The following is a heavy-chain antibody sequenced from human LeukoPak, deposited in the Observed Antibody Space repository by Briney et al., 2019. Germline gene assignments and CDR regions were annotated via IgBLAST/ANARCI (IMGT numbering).Heavy chain of an antibody. J-gene: IGHJ2*01. CDR1: GFTVSSNY. D-gene: IGHD3-10*01. Sequence: GGSLRLSCAASGFTVSSNYMSWVRQAPGKGLEWVSLIFGGGSTYFADSVRGRFSISRDNSKNTLFLQMNSLRAEDTAVYYCAREGLTLGLNSWYFDLWGRGTLVTVSS. CDR2: IFGGGST. CDR3: AREGLTLGLNSWYFDL. V-gene: IGHV3-66*01.